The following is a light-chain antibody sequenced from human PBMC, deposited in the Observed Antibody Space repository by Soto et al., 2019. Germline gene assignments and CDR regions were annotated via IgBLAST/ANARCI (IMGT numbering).Light chain of an antibody. CDR3: QQYSYWPPWT. J-gene: IGKJ1*01. CDR2: GAS. Sequence: EIVMTQSPATVSVSPGETATLTCRASQSVGSNLAWYQQNPGQAPRLLIYGASTRATGIAARFSGSGSGTEFTLTISSLQSEDFAVYYCQQYSYWPPWTFGQGTKVEVK. V-gene: IGKV3-15*01. CDR1: QSVGSN.